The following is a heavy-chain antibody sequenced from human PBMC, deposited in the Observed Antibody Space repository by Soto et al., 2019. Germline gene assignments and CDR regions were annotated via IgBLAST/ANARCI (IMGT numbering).Heavy chain of an antibody. CDR2: VIPLLGSV. CDR3: AGFGYSKEYAY. Sequence: QVQLVQSGAEVKKPGSSVKVSCRASGHTSNSYVIMWVRQAPGQGLEWMGGVIPLLGSVAYEQNVRGRVTITADKSTSTVDMEMTNLRYGDTAVYYCAGFGYSKEYAYCGQGTQVTVSS. CDR1: GHTSNSYV. V-gene: IGHV1-69*06. J-gene: IGHJ4*02. D-gene: IGHD5-12*01.